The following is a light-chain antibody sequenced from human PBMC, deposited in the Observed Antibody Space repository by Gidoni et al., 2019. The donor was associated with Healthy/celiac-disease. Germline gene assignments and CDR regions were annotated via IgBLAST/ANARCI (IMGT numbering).Light chain of an antibody. CDR1: SDELGAPDL. J-gene: IGLJ2*01. Sequence: ALSQPASLSGSPRRSVTIPCTGTSDELGAPDLVSWYQHHPGNAPQLLIYDVSNRPSGISNRFSGSKSGNSASLTISGLLPEDEADYYCSSLTTTTVVVFGGGTKLTVL. CDR3: SSLTTTTVVV. CDR2: DVS. V-gene: IGLV2-14*03.